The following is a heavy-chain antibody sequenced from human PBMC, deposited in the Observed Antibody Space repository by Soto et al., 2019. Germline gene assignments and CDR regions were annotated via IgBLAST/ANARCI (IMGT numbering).Heavy chain of an antibody. CDR1: GYTFTGYY. Sequence: ASVKVSCKASGYTFTGYYMHWVRQAPGQGLEWMGWINPNSGGTNYAQKFQGWVTMTRDTSISTANMELSRLRSDDTAVYYCARSYSGSYYIIDYWGQGTLVTVSS. D-gene: IGHD1-26*01. CDR2: INPNSGGT. J-gene: IGHJ4*02. V-gene: IGHV1-2*04. CDR3: ARSYSGSYYIIDY.